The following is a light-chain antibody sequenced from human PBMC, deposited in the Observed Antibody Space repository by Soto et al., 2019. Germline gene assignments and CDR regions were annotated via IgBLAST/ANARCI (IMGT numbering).Light chain of an antibody. CDR1: SSNIGSNY. J-gene: IGLJ1*01. CDR2: SNN. CDR3: AAWDDSRNGYV. Sequence: QSVLPQPPPASGTPRQTVTIACFRSSSNIGSNYVNWYQQLPGTAPKLLIYSNNQRPSGVPDRFSGAKSGTSASLASSGLQSEGEADYYCAAWDDSRNGYVFGTGTKVTVL. V-gene: IGLV1-44*01.